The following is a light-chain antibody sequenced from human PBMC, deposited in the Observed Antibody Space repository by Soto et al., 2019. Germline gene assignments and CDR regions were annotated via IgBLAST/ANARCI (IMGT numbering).Light chain of an antibody. J-gene: IGLJ1*01. CDR2: GNS. CDR1: SSNIGAGYD. CDR3: QSYDSSLNGRV. V-gene: IGLV1-40*01. Sequence: QSVLTQPPSESGAPGQRVTISCTGSSSNIGAGYDVHWYQQLPGTAPKLLIYGNSNRPSGVPDRFSGSKSGTSASLAITGFQAEDEADYYCQSYDSSLNGRVFGTGTKVTVL.